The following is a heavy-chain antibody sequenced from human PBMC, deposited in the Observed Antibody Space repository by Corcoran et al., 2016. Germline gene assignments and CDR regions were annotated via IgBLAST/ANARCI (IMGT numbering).Heavy chain of an antibody. D-gene: IGHD2-8*01. Sequence: EVHLVESGGGLVQPGGSLRLSCAASGITFSGYSMNWVRQAPGKGLEWVSYISSSSTTIFYADSVKGRFTLSRDNAKNSLFLQMNSLRVEDTAVYYCARVPNPNYFDFWGQGILFTVSS. CDR2: ISSSSTTI. CDR1: GITFSGYS. CDR3: ARVPNPNYFDF. V-gene: IGHV3-48*04. J-gene: IGHJ4*02.